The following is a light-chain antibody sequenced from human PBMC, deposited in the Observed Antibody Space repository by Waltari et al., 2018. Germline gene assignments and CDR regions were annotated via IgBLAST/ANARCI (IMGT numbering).Light chain of an antibody. CDR3: SSYVGSNIVV. CDR2: EVS. J-gene: IGLJ2*01. Sequence: QSALTQPPSASGSPGQSVTISCTGPSSDVGAYNHVSWYQQHPGKAPKLMIYEVSKRPSGVPARFSGSKSGNTASLTVSGLQAEDEADYSCSSYVGSNIVVFGGGTKLTVL. CDR1: SSDVGAYNH. V-gene: IGLV2-8*01.